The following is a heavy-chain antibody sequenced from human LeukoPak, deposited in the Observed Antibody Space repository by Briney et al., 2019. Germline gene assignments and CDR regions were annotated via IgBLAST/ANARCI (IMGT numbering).Heavy chain of an antibody. J-gene: IGHJ5*02. Sequence: SETLSLTCTVSGYSISSGYYWGWIRQPPGKGLEWIGSIYHSGSTYYNPSLKSRVTISVDTSKNQFSLKLSSVTAADTAVYYCARDLEVTTPEGFDPWGQGTLVTVSS. V-gene: IGHV4-38-2*02. CDR2: IYHSGST. CDR3: ARDLEVTTPEGFDP. CDR1: GYSISSGYY. D-gene: IGHD4-11*01.